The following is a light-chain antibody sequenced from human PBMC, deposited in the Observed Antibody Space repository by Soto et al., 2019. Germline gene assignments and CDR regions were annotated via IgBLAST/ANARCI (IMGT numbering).Light chain of an antibody. CDR3: QQYSTSPIT. CDR1: QFVSSGH. Sequence: ENVVTQFPGTLTLSPGERATVSCRASQFVSSGHLAWYQQKLGQAPRLLIYAASIRAPGIPVRFSGSGSGIDFTRTISGLEPEDFAVYFCQQYSTSPITFGQGTRLEIK. V-gene: IGKV3-20*01. CDR2: AAS. J-gene: IGKJ5*01.